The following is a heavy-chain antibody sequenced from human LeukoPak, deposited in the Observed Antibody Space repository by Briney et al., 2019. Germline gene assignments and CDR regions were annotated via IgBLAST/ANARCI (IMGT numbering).Heavy chain of an antibody. D-gene: IGHD2/OR15-2a*01. Sequence: PSETLSLTCTVSGGSISSYYWNWIRQPAGKGLEWIGHIYTSGSTNYNPSLKSRVTMSVDTSKNQFSLKLSSVTAADTAVYYCARVDTTGYYYYYGMDVGGQGTTVTVSS. CDR1: GGSISSYY. V-gene: IGHV4-4*07. CDR2: IYTSGST. CDR3: ARVDTTGYYYYYGMDV. J-gene: IGHJ6*02.